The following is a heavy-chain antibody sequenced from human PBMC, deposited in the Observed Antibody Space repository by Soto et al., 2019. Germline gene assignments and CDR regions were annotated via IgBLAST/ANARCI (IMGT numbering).Heavy chain of an antibody. CDR3: ARDGGSGMDV. Sequence: ASVKVSCKASGYTFTTYSMHWVRQAPGHRLEWMGWSNAGNGYTQYSQDFQGRVTITRDTSASTAYMELSSLGSEDMAVYYCARDGGSGMDVWGQGTTVTVSS. D-gene: IGHD3-16*01. CDR1: GYTFTTYS. CDR2: SNAGNGYT. J-gene: IGHJ6*02. V-gene: IGHV1-3*02.